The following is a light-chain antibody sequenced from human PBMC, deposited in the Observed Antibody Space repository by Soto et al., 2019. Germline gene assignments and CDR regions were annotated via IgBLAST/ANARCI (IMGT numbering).Light chain of an antibody. Sequence: DIQMTQSPSTLSASVGDRVTITCRASQSISSWLAWYQHKPGKAPNLLIYKASSLESGVPSRFSGSVSRTEFTLTISTLQPEDFASYYCLQYNSRSWTFGHGTKVEIK. V-gene: IGKV1-5*03. J-gene: IGKJ1*01. CDR2: KAS. CDR1: QSISSW. CDR3: LQYNSRSWT.